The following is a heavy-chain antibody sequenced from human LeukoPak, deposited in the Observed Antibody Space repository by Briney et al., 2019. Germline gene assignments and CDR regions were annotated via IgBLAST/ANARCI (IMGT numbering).Heavy chain of an antibody. CDR1: GFTFSSYA. D-gene: IGHD6-13*01. CDR2: ITSSSGYI. J-gene: IGHJ3*02. CDR3: AREVYSSSRPADAFDI. Sequence: GGSLRLSCAASGFTFSSYAMSWVRQAPGKGLEWVSSITSSSGYIYYADSVKGRFTISRDNARNSLYLQMSSLGAEDTAVYYCAREVYSSSRPADAFDIWGQGTVVTVSS. V-gene: IGHV3-21*01.